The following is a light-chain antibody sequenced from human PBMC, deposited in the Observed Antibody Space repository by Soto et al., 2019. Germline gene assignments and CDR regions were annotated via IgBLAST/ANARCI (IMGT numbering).Light chain of an antibody. CDR3: SSYTSTPV. Sequence: QSALTQPASVSGSPGQSITISCTGTSSDVGGYNYVSWYQQHPGKAPKLMIYEVSNRPSWVSNRFSGSKSGNTASLTISGLQAEDEADYYCSSYTSTPVFGTGTKVTVL. J-gene: IGLJ1*01. CDR1: SSDVGGYNY. V-gene: IGLV2-14*01. CDR2: EVS.